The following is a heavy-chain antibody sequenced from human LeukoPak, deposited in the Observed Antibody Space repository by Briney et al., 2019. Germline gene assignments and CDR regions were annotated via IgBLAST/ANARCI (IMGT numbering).Heavy chain of an antibody. D-gene: IGHD3-22*01. J-gene: IGHJ6*03. CDR2: IYSGGST. CDR1: GFTVSSNY. CDR3: ARNHYYDSSGYYYYYYYMDV. V-gene: IGHV3-53*01. Sequence: PGGSLRLSCAASGFTVSSNYMSWVRQPPGKGLEWVSVIYSGGSTYYADSVKGRFTISRDNSKNTLYLQMNSLRAEDTAVYDCARNHYYDSSGYYYYYYYMDVWGKGTTVTVSS.